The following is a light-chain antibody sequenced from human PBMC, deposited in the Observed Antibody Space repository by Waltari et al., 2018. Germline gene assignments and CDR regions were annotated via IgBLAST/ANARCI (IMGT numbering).Light chain of an antibody. CDR3: QQSFSTPRT. J-gene: IGKJ1*01. V-gene: IGKV1-39*01. CDR2: GAS. Sequence: DIQMTQSPSSLSASIGDRVTITCRASQRISNYLNWFQQKPGKAPKLLIFGASSLQSGVPSRFSGSVSGTDFTLTISSLQPEDFATYYCQQSFSTPRTFGQGTKVEIK. CDR1: QRISNY.